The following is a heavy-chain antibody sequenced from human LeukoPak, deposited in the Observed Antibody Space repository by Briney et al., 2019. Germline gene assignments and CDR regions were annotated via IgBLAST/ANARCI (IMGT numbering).Heavy chain of an antibody. J-gene: IGHJ6*03. CDR2: INHSGST. CDR1: GGSFSGYY. D-gene: IGHD2-21*02. Sequence: SETLSLTCAVYGGSFSGYYWSWIRQAPGKGLEWIGEINHSGSTNYNPSLKSRVTISVDTSKNQFSLKLSSVTAADTAVYYCARGVVVTALRQYYYYMDVWGKGTTVTVSS. CDR3: ARGVVVTALRQYYYYMDV. V-gene: IGHV4-34*01.